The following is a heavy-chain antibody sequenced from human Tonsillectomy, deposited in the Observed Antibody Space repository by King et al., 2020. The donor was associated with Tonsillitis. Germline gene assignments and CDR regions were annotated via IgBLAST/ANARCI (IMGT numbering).Heavy chain of an antibody. CDR3: ARGASYAWSNWCFDL. D-gene: IGHD3-16*01. Sequence: VQLVESGGGLVQPGGSLRLSCAASGFTFSSYWMNWVRQAPGKGLEWVANIKQDGSEKNYVDSVKGRFTLSRDNAKNSLYLQMNSLRAEDTAVYYCARGASYAWSNWCFDLGGRGTLVTVSS. CDR1: GFTFSSYW. J-gene: IGHJ2*01. V-gene: IGHV3-7*01. CDR2: IKQDGSEK.